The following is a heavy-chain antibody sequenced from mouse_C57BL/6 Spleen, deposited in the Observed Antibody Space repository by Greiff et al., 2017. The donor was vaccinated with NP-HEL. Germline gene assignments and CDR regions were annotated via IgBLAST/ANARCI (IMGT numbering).Heavy chain of an antibody. CDR2: INPNNGGT. V-gene: IGHV1-26*01. D-gene: IGHD1-1*01. Sequence: EVQLQQSGPELVKPGASVKISCKASGYTFTDYYMNWVKQSHGKSLEWIGDINPNNGGTSYTQKFKGKATLTVDKSSSTAYMELRSLTSEDSAVYYCARRYYYGTSNFEVWGTGTTVTVSS. J-gene: IGHJ1*03. CDR3: ARRYYYGTSNFEV. CDR1: GYTFTDYY.